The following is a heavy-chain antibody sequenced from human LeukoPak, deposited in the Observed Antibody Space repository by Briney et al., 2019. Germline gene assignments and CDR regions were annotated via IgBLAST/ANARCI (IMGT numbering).Heavy chain of an antibody. CDR2: ISAYNGNT. CDR1: GYTFTSYY. Sequence: ASVKVSCKASGYTFTSYYMHWVRQAPGQGLEWMGWISAYNGNTDYAQKLQGRVTMTTDTSTSTAYMELRSLRSDDTAVYYCASQYYDSSGYYYIDYWGQGTLVTVSS. V-gene: IGHV1-18*04. D-gene: IGHD3-22*01. CDR3: ASQYYDSSGYYYIDY. J-gene: IGHJ4*02.